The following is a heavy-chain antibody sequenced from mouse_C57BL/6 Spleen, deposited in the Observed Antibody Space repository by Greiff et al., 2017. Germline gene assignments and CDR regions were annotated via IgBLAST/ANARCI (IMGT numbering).Heavy chain of an antibody. J-gene: IGHJ3*01. Sequence: VKLMESGPGLVQPSQSLSITCTVSGFSLTSYGVHWVRQSPGKGLEWLGVIWSGGSTDYNAAFISRLSISKDNSKSQVFFKMNSLQADDTAIYYCARSYDYESAWFAYWGQGTLVTVSA. CDR1: GFSLTSYG. V-gene: IGHV2-2*01. CDR3: ARSYDYESAWFAY. CDR2: IWSGGST. D-gene: IGHD2-4*01.